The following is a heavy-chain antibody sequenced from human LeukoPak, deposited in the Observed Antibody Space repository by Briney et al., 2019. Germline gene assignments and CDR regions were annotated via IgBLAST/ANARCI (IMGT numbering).Heavy chain of an antibody. CDR3: ARGVAAYSYGPNWFDP. CDR2: INHSGST. CDR1: GGSFSGYY. Sequence: SETLSLTCAVYGGSFSGYYWNWTRQPPGKGLEWIGEINHSGSTNYNPSLKSRVTISVDTSKNQFSLKLSSVTAADTAVYYCARGVAAYSYGPNWFDPWGQGTLVTVSS. D-gene: IGHD5-18*01. V-gene: IGHV4-34*01. J-gene: IGHJ5*02.